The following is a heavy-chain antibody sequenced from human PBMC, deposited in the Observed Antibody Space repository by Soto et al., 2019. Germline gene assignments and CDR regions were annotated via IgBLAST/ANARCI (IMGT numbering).Heavy chain of an antibody. CDR1: GGSFSGYY. J-gene: IGHJ6*03. CDR3: ASLDIVVVPAPGVNYYMDV. Sequence: QVQLQQWGAGLLKPSETLSLTCAVYGGSFSGYYWSWIRQPPGKGLEWIGEINHSGSTNYNPSLKSRVTISVDTAKNQFSLKLSSVTAPDTAVYYCASLDIVVVPAPGVNYYMDVWGKGTTVTVSS. CDR2: INHSGST. D-gene: IGHD2-2*01. V-gene: IGHV4-34*01.